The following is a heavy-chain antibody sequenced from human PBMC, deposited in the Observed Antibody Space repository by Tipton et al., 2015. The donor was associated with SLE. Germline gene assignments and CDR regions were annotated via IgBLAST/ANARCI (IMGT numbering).Heavy chain of an antibody. CDR2: IYYGGTT. Sequence: TLSLTCTVSGGSISSFSWTWIRQPPGKGLEWIGYIYYGGTTTYNPFLKSRVTISVDPSKNQFSLKLRSMTAADTAVYFCARTDYYGLVTYWGQGALVIVSS. CDR1: GGSISSFS. J-gene: IGHJ4*02. CDR3: ARTDYYGLVTY. V-gene: IGHV4-59*08. D-gene: IGHD3-10*01.